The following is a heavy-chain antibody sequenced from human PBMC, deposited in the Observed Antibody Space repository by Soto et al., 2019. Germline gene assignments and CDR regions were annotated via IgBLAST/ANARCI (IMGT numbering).Heavy chain of an antibody. D-gene: IGHD2-2*01. J-gene: IGHJ4*02. CDR1: GGSISVGVYY. CDR2: TYHTGST. Sequence: QVQLQESGPGLVKPSQTLSLTCTVSGGSISVGVYYWNWLRQLPGKGPEWIGYTYHTGSTYYTPYLESRVNIAVDPFKNKSSLRLSSVTPADTAVYYCARIENPDASLYFGSWGQGTLVTVYS. V-gene: IGHV4-31*03. CDR3: ARIENPDASLYFGS.